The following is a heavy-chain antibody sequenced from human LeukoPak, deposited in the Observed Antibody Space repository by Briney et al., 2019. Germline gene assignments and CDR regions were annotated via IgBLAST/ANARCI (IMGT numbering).Heavy chain of an antibody. CDR3: AREHCSGGSCYSIYYYYYMDV. CDR2: IYYSGST. D-gene: IGHD2-15*01. Sequence: SSETLSLTCTVSGGSISSSSYYWGWIRQSPGKGLEWIGSIYYSGSTYYNPSLKSRVTISVDTSKNQFSLKLSSVTAADTAVYYCAREHCSGGSCYSIYYYYYMDVWGKGTTVTVSS. J-gene: IGHJ6*03. V-gene: IGHV4-39*07. CDR1: GGSISSSSYY.